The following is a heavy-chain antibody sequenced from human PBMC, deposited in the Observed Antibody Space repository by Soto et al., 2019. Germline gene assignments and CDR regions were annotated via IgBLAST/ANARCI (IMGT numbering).Heavy chain of an antibody. Sequence: QVQLQESGPGLVKPSETLSLTCTVSGGSISSYYWSWIRQPPGKGLEWIGYIYYSGSTNYNPSLKSRVTISVDTSKNQFSLKLSSVTAADTAVYYCARVKVRGASYYYGMDVWGQGTTVTVSS. V-gene: IGHV4-59*01. CDR1: GGSISSYY. D-gene: IGHD1-26*01. CDR2: IYYSGST. J-gene: IGHJ6*02. CDR3: ARVKVRGASYYYGMDV.